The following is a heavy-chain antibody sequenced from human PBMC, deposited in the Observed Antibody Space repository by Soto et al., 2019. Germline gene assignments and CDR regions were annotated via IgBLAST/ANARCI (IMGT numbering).Heavy chain of an antibody. J-gene: IGHJ4*02. CDR2: ISSSGSTI. Sequence: GGSLRLSCAASGFTFSDYYLSWIRQAPGRGLEWVSYISSSGSTIYYADSVKGRFTISRDNAKNSLYLQMNSLRAEDTAVYYCARRMWLLPHSTFDYCGQGTLVTVSS. CDR3: ARRMWLLPHSTFDY. V-gene: IGHV3-11*01. D-gene: IGHD2-15*01. CDR1: GFTFSDYY.